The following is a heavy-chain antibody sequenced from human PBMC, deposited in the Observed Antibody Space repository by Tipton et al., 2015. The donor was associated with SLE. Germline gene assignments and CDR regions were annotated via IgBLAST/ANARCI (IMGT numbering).Heavy chain of an antibody. J-gene: IGHJ4*02. CDR3: ARATWDSGSYFLDF. CDR1: GGSISDSNFY. D-gene: IGHD1-26*01. V-gene: IGHV4-39*07. Sequence: TLSLTCTVSGGSISDSNFYWGWIRQPPGKGLEWIGTVYYTGSTYYNPSLKSRVTISVDTSKNQFSLKLTSVTAGSAAVYYCARATWDSGSYFLDFWGQGALVTASS. CDR2: VYYTGST.